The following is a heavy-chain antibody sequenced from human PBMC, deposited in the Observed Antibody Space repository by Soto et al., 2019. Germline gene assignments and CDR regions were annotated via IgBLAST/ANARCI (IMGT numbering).Heavy chain of an antibody. CDR3: ARLGLYSSSPEYYYYYYGMDV. V-gene: IGHV5-51*01. CDR1: GYSFTSYL. J-gene: IGHJ6*02. CDR2: IYPGDSDT. D-gene: IGHD6-6*01. Sequence: PGESLKISCKGSGYSFTSYLIGWVRQMPGKGLEWMGIIYPGDSDTRYSPSFQGQVTISADKSISTAYLQWSSLKASDTAMYYCARLGLYSSSPEYYYYYYGMDVWGQGTKVTVS.